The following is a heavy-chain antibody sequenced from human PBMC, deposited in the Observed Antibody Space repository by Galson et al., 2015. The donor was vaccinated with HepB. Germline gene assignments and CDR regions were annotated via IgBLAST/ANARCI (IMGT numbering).Heavy chain of an antibody. CDR1: GYTLNDLS. V-gene: IGHV1-24*01. D-gene: IGHD1-26*01. CDR2: FETEDGET. Sequence: SVKVSCKVSGYTLNDLSMHWVRQAPGKGLEWVGGFETEDGETVYAQNFQGRVTITEPTSTDTAFMELGSLRSEDTAVYYCATYSGSYWGASDIWGQGTMVTVSS. CDR3: ATYSGSYWGASDI. J-gene: IGHJ3*02.